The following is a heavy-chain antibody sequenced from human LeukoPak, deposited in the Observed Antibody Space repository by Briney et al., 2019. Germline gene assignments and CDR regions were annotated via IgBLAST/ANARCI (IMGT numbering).Heavy chain of an antibody. D-gene: IGHD3-9*01. J-gene: IGHJ4*02. V-gene: IGHV3-30-3*01. CDR3: ARGEYFDWLFEVNY. Sequence: PGRSLRLSCAASGFTFSSYAMHWVRQAPGKGLEWVALISYDGNNKYYADSVKGRFTISRDNSKNRLYLQMDSLRAEDTAVYYCARGEYFDWLFEVNYWGQGTLVTVSS. CDR2: ISYDGNNK. CDR1: GFTFSSYA.